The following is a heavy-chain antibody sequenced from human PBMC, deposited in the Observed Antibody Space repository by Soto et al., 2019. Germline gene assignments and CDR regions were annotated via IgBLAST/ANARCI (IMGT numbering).Heavy chain of an antibody. D-gene: IGHD3-16*01. J-gene: IGHJ5*02. CDR2: ISHTGST. V-gene: IGHV4-30-2*01. CDR1: GGSISSGNSYS. Sequence: SETLSLTCAVSGGSISSGNSYSWSWIRQPPGKGLEWIGSISHTGSTSYSPSLKGRVTMSVDKSKNQFSLKLSSVTAADMAVYYCARAVAPYLGTWFDPWGQGTLVTVSS. CDR3: ARAVAPYLGTWFDP.